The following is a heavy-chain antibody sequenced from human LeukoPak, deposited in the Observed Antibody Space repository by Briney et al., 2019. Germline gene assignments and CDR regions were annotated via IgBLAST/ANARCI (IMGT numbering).Heavy chain of an antibody. Sequence: SETLSLTCTVSGGSISSYYWSWIRQPPGKGLEWIGSIYYSGSTYYNPSLKSRVTISVDTSKNQFSLRLSSVTAADTAVYYCARHPKQQDSWRFDYWGQGTLVTVSS. D-gene: IGHD6-13*01. J-gene: IGHJ4*02. CDR3: ARHPKQQDSWRFDY. V-gene: IGHV4-59*05. CDR2: IYYSGST. CDR1: GGSISSYY.